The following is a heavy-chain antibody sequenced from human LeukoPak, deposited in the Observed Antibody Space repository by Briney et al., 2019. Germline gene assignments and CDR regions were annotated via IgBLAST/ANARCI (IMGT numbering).Heavy chain of an antibody. Sequence: ASVTVSCKASGYTFTSYGISWVRQAPGQGLEWMGWISVYNGNTNYAQKLQGRVTMTTDTSTSTAYMELRSLRSDDTAVYYCARDSGDYYDSSGYYFLDWFDPWGQGTLVTVSS. V-gene: IGHV1-18*01. CDR1: GYTFTSYG. CDR3: ARDSGDYYDSSGYYFLDWFDP. CDR2: ISVYNGNT. J-gene: IGHJ5*02. D-gene: IGHD3-22*01.